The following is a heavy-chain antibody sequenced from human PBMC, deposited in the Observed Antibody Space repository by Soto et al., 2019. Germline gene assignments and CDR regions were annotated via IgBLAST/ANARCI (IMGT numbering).Heavy chain of an antibody. CDR1: GFTFSSYS. D-gene: IGHD5-12*01. J-gene: IGHJ4*02. CDR3: ARGTGPRNLRLPDY. CDR2: ISSSSSTI. Sequence: GGSLRLSCAASGFTFSSYSMNWVRQAPGKGLEWVSYISSSSSTIYYADSVKGRFTISRDNAKNSLYLQMNSLRAEDTAVYYCARGTGPRNLRLPDYWGQGTLVTVSS. V-gene: IGHV3-48*01.